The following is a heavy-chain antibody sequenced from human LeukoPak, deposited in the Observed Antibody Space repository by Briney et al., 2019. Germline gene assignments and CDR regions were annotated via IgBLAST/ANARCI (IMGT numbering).Heavy chain of an antibody. D-gene: IGHD3-22*01. CDR3: ARLSGGPNYYDSSGYSHDY. CDR2: ILPIFGIA. V-gene: IGHV1-69*02. J-gene: IGHJ4*02. CDR1: GGTFIRYS. Sequence: SVKVSCLASGGTFIRYSISWVRPAPGQGLEWMGRILPIFGIANYAQKFQGRVTITADKSTSTAYMELSSLRSEDTAVYYCARLSGGPNYYDSSGYSHDYWGQGTLVTVSS.